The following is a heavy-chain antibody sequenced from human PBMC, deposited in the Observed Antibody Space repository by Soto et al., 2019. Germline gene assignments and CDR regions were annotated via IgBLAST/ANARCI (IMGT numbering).Heavy chain of an antibody. Sequence: VKVACKGFGGSLSSYAISWVRQAPGQGLEWMGGIIPIFGTANYAQKFQGRVTITADESTSTAYMELSSLRSEDTAVYYCEGDVGPSGDGTAGDYLGQGTPDPVTS. CDR3: EGDVGPSGDGTAGDY. J-gene: IGHJ4*02. V-gene: IGHV1-69*13. CDR1: GGSLSSYA. CDR2: IIPIFGTA. D-gene: IGHD6-19*01.